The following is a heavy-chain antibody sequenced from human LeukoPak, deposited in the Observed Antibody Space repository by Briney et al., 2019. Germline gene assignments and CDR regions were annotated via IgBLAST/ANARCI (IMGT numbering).Heavy chain of an antibody. CDR3: ARGRELRYDAFDI. CDR2: IYYTGGT. V-gene: IGHV4-59*12. J-gene: IGHJ3*02. CDR1: GGSISPFY. Sequence: SETLSLTCTVSGGSISPFYWNWIRQPPGKGLEWIGYIYYTGGTSYSPSLNSRATISVDTSKNQISLKLNSVTAADTAVYYCARGRELRYDAFDIWGQGTMVTVSS. D-gene: IGHD1-26*01.